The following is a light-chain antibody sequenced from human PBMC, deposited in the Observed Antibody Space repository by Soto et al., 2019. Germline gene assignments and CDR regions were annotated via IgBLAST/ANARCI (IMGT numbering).Light chain of an antibody. V-gene: IGKV3-15*01. CDR3: QQYTDWPIT. Sequence: EIVLTQSPATLSLSPGERATLSCRASRSVSSDLAWYHQKPGQAPRLLIYGASTRATGIPARFSGSGSGTEFTLTISSLRSEDFAVYYCQQYTDWPITYGQGTRLEIK. CDR2: GAS. CDR1: RSVSSD. J-gene: IGKJ5*01.